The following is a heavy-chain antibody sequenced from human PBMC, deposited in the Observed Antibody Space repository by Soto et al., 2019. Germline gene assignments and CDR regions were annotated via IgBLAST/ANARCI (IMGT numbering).Heavy chain of an antibody. V-gene: IGHV3-23*01. J-gene: IGHJ4*02. CDR3: AKGVGFSYGPGYYFDY. CDR1: GFSFSSYA. D-gene: IGHD5-18*01. CDR2: ISGSGGST. Sequence: GGSLRLSCAASGFSFSSYALHWVRQAPGKGLEWVSGISGSGGSTVYADSVKGRFTISRDNSENTLYLQVNSLRVDDAAVYYCAKGVGFSYGPGYYFDYWGQGTLVTV.